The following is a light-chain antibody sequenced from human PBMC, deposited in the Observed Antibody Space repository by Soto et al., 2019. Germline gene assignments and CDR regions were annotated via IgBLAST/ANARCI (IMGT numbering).Light chain of an antibody. V-gene: IGKV3D-20*01. CDR3: QQYGSSPYT. Sequence: DIELTQSPATLSLSLGERATLSCGASQSVSSSYVAWYQKKPSLATRLLIYDASSRATGIPDRFSGSWSGEDFTLTISRLEPEDFAVYYCQQYGSSPYTFGQGTKLEIK. J-gene: IGKJ2*01. CDR2: DAS. CDR1: QSVSSSY.